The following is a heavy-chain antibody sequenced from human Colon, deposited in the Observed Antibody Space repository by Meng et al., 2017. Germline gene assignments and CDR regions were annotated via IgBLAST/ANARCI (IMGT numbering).Heavy chain of an antibody. CDR2: IYHSGAT. J-gene: IGHJ4*02. CDR1: GGSISSIHW. V-gene: IGHV4-4*02. D-gene: IGHD4-17*01. Sequence: QVRLADSGPGRWKPSGTLSLTCAVSGGSISSIHWWSWVRQPPGKGLEWIGEIYHSGATNYSPSLKSRVTISVDKSKNQFSLKLSSMTAADTAVYYCASIYRYGDYGDYFDYWGQGTLVTVSS. CDR3: ASIYRYGDYGDYFDY.